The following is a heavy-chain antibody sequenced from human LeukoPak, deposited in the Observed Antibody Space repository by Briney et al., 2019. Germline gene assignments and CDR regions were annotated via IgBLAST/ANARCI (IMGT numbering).Heavy chain of an antibody. CDR3: ARTGYSSSWYDTDY. CDR1: GYTFTSYG. V-gene: IGHV1-18*01. D-gene: IGHD6-13*01. CDR2: ISAHNGNT. Sequence: ASVKVSCKASGYTFTSYGISWVRQAPGQGLEWMGWISAHNGNTNYEEKLQGRVTMTTDTSTSTAYMELRSLRSDDTAVYYCARTGYSSSWYDTDYWGQGTLVTVSS. J-gene: IGHJ4*02.